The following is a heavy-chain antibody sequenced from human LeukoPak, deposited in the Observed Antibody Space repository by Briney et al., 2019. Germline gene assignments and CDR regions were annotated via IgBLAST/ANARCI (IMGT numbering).Heavy chain of an antibody. V-gene: IGHV3-11*04. Sequence: GGSLRLSCAASEFTFSNAWMGWVRQAPGKGLEWVSFIGTSGNTIYYADSVKGRFTVSRDNAKNSLYLQMNSLRAEDTAVYYCARDQWLDYWGQGTLVTVSS. D-gene: IGHD6-19*01. CDR2: IGTSGNTI. J-gene: IGHJ4*02. CDR3: ARDQWLDY. CDR1: EFTFSNAW.